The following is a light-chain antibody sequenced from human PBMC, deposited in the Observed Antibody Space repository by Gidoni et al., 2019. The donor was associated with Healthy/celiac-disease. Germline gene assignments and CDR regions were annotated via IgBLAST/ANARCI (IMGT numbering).Light chain of an antibody. CDR1: SSDVGSYNL. V-gene: IGLV2-23*03. CDR2: EGS. Sequence: QSALTPPASVSGSPGQSITISCTGTSSDVGSYNLVSWYQQHPGKAPKLMIYEGSKRPSGVSNRFSGSKSGNTASLTISGLQAEDEADYYCCSYAGSSTFAYVFGTGTKVTVL. CDR3: CSYAGSSTFAYV. J-gene: IGLJ1*01.